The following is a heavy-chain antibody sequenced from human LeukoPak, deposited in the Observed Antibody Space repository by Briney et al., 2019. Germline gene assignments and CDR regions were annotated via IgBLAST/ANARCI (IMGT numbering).Heavy chain of an antibody. J-gene: IGHJ4*02. D-gene: IGHD6-13*01. Sequence: ASVKVSCKASGYTFSRYGLNWVRQAPGQGVEWMGWINPNSGGTNYAQKFQGRVTMTRDTSISTAYMELSRLRSDDTAGYYCARIIAAAAHFDYWGQGTLVTVSS. CDR2: INPNSGGT. CDR3: ARIIAAAAHFDY. V-gene: IGHV1-2*02. CDR1: GYTFSRYG.